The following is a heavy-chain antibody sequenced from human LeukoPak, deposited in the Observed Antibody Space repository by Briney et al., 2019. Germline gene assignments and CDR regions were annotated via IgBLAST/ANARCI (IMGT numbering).Heavy chain of an antibody. J-gene: IGHJ4*02. V-gene: IGHV3-7*01. CDR1: GFNIGDFW. CDR3: VRESRPGGAMGLYHNFDY. D-gene: IGHD3-16*01. Sequence: GGSLRLSCAASGFNIGDFWMTWVRQAPGKGLEWVANIKEDGTEKHLVDSVKGRFTISRDNTKNLLYLQMNSLRGDDTATYYCVRESRPGGAMGLYHNFDYWGQGTLDAVSS. CDR2: IKEDGTEK.